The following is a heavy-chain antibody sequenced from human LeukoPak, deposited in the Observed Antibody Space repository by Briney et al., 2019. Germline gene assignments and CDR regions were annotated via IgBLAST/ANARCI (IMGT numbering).Heavy chain of an antibody. J-gene: IGHJ5*02. CDR3: ARGKVPAATGVPYWFDP. CDR2: ISAYNGNT. Sequence: ASVKVSCKASGYTFISYGISWVRQAPGQGLEWMGWISAYNGNTNYAQKLQGRVTMTTDTSTSTAYMELRSLRSDDTAVYYCARGKVPAATGVPYWFDPWGQGTLVTVSS. CDR1: GYTFISYG. V-gene: IGHV1-18*01. D-gene: IGHD2-2*01.